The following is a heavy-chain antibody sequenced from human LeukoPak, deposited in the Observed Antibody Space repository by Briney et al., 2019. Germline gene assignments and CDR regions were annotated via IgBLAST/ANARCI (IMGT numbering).Heavy chain of an antibody. CDR3: ANKELELPSV. J-gene: IGHJ4*02. Sequence: GGSLRLSCVASGFTFSSYGMHGVRQAPGKGLEWVAVISYDGIKKYYEDSLKGRFTISRDNSKNTLYLQMNSLRAQDTAVYYCANKELELPSVWGQGTLVSVSS. CDR1: GFTFSSYG. V-gene: IGHV3-30*18. CDR2: ISYDGIKK. D-gene: IGHD1-26*01.